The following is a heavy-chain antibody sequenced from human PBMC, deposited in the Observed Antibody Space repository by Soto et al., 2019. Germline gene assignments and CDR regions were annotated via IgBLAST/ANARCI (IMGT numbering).Heavy chain of an antibody. CDR2: INPNSGGT. CDR1: GFTFSAYY. D-gene: IGHD3-22*01. Sequence: ASVKVSCKASGFTFSAYYIYWVRQAPGQGLEWIGWINPNSGGTNNAQKFQGRVTMTRDTSTSTVYMELSALIPDDTAVYYCAIDDANYYDSSGYYLPRYWGQGTLVTVSS. J-gene: IGHJ4*02. CDR3: AIDDANYYDSSGYYLPRY. V-gene: IGHV1-2*02.